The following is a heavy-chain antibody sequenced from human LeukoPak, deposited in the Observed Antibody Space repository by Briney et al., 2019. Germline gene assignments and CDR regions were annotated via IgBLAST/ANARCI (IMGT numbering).Heavy chain of an antibody. J-gene: IGHJ4*02. CDR3: ARAPYYYGSGSYYDY. CDR2: ISSSSSTI. CDR1: GFTFSSYS. Sequence: GGSLRLSCAASGFTFSSYSMNWVRQAPGKGLEWVSYISSSSSTIYYADSVKGRFTISRDNAKNSLYLEMSSLRAEDTALYHCARAPYYYGSGSYYDYWGQGTLVTVSS. V-gene: IGHV3-48*04. D-gene: IGHD3-10*01.